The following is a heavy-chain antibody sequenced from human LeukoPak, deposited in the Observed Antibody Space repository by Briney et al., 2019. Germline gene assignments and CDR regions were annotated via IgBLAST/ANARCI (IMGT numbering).Heavy chain of an antibody. V-gene: IGHV3-23*01. D-gene: IGHD6-6*01. CDR2: ISGSGGST. J-gene: IGHJ4*02. CDR3: AKEQSSSGFFDY. CDR1: GFAFSSYA. Sequence: GGSLRLSCAASGFAFSSYAMTWVRQAPGKGLEWVSDISGSGGSTYYADSVKGRFTISRDNSKNTLYLQLSSLRAEDTAVYYCAKEQSSSGFFDYWGQGTLVTVSS.